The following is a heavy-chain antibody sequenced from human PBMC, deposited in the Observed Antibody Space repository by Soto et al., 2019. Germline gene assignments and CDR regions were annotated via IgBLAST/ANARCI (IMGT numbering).Heavy chain of an antibody. CDR1: GASISTNHHN. Sequence: QVQLQGSGPGLVRPSETLSLTCTVSGASISTNHHNWAWVRQPPGKGLEWMGNIHSRGDTYFNPSLGSRLSMSVDTSKNQFSLKLTSVTAADTAVYYCARLPTGYPNWFDPWGQGTLVTVSS. CDR2: IHSRGDT. D-gene: IGHD3-9*01. CDR3: ARLPTGYPNWFDP. J-gene: IGHJ5*02. V-gene: IGHV4-39*01.